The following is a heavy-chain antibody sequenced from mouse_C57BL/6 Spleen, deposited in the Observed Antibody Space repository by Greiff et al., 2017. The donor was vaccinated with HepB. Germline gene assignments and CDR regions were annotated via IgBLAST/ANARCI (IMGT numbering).Heavy chain of an antibody. CDR1: GYAFSSYW. D-gene: IGHD2-12*01. J-gene: IGHJ2*01. V-gene: IGHV1-80*01. CDR3: AISSQLEPYFDY. Sequence: VQLVESGAELVKPGASVKISCKASGYAFSSYWMNWVKQRPGKGLEWIGQIYPGDGDTNYNGKFKGKATLTADKSSSTAYMQLSSLTSEDSAVYFCAISSQLEPYFDYWGQGTTLTVSS. CDR2: IYPGDGDT.